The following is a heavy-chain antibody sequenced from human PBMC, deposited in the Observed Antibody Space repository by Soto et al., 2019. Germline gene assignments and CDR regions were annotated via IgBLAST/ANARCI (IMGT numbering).Heavy chain of an antibody. Sequence: VPLVESGGGLVQPGGSLRLSCVASGFIFNSYSMNWVRQAPGKGLEWISYINSGSTSVFYADSVKGRFSISRDNAKNSLYLQMNSLRAEDTAVYYCASSASPDAYWGQGTLVTVSS. CDR3: ASSASPDAY. CDR2: INSGSTSV. D-gene: IGHD1-26*01. J-gene: IGHJ4*02. V-gene: IGHV3-48*01. CDR1: GFIFNSYS.